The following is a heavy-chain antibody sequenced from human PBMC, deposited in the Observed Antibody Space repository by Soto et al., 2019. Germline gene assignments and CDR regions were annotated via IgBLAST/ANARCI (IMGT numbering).Heavy chain of an antibody. CDR3: ARVLTSSGSNAFDI. CDR2: ISSDTIYT. V-gene: IGHV3-11*06. D-gene: IGHD3-10*01. CDR1: GFTFSDHY. Sequence: QVQLVESGGGLVKPGGSLRLSCAASGFTFSDHYMSWIRQAPGKGLEWVSYISSDTIYTNYADSVKGRFTISRDNAKNSLYLQMNSLRAEDMAVYYCARVLTSSGSNAFDIWGQGTMVTVSS. J-gene: IGHJ3*02.